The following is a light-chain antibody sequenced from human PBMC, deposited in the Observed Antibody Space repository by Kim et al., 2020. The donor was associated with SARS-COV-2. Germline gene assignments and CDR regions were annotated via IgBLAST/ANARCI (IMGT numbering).Light chain of an antibody. V-gene: IGKV4-1*01. CDR1: QSVLHSCNNTNY. Sequence: DTINCKSSQSVLHSCNNTNYLAWYQQKPGQPPKLLIYWASSRESGVPDRFSGSGSGTDFTLTISSLQAEDVAVYYCQQSYSVPPTFGQGTKVDIK. J-gene: IGKJ1*01. CDR3: QQSYSVPPT. CDR2: WAS.